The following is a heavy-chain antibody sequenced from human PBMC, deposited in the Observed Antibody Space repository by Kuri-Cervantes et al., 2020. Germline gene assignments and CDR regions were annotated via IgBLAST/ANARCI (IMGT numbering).Heavy chain of an antibody. D-gene: IGHD3-10*01. CDR3: ARRRLGALGWFDP. V-gene: IGHV3-13*01. CDR2: IGTAGDT. J-gene: IGHJ5*02. Sequence: GESLKISCAASGFTFSSYDMHWVRQATGKGLEWVSAIGTAGDTYYPGSVKGRFTISRENAKNSLYLQMNSLRDEDTAVYYCARRRLGALGWFDPWGQGTLVTVSS. CDR1: GFTFSSYD.